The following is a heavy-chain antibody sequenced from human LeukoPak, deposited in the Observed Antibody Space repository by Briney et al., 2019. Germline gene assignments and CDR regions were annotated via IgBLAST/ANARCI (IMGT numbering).Heavy chain of an antibody. CDR1: GFTVSSNY. Sequence: GGSLRLSCAASGFTVSSNYMSWVRQAPGKGLEWVSVIYSGGSTYYADSVKGRFTISRDNSKNTLYLQMNSLRAEDTAVYYCARGYCSSGSCSDAFDIWGQGTMVTSLQ. CDR2: IYSGGST. V-gene: IGHV3-53*05. CDR3: ARGYCSSGSCSDAFDI. J-gene: IGHJ3*02. D-gene: IGHD2-15*01.